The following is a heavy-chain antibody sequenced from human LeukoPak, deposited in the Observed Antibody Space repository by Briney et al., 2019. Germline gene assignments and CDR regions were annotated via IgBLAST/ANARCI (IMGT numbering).Heavy chain of an antibody. CDR1: VFTFNDYY. CDR2: ISISGSTI. D-gene: IGHD3-22*01. J-gene: IGHJ4*02. CDR3: ASWASSGYYSGYFDY. Sequence: PGGSLRLSRAASVFTFNDYYMSGMRPAPAKGLEWVSYISISGSTIYYADSVKGRVTSSRDNAKNSLYLQMNSLRAEDTAVYYGASWASSGYYSGYFDYWGQGTLVTVSS. V-gene: IGHV3-11*01.